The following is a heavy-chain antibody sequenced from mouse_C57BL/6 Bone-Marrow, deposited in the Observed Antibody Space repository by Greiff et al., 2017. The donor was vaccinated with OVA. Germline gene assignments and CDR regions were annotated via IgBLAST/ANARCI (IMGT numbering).Heavy chain of an antibody. CDR2: INPYNGGT. D-gene: IGHD3-3*01. V-gene: IGHV1-19*01. CDR1: GYTFTDYY. CDR3: ARSRAPDY. J-gene: IGHJ2*01. Sequence: VHVKQSGPVLVKPGASVKMSCKASGYTFTDYYMNWVKQSHGKSLEWIGVINPYNGGTSYNQKFKGKATLTVDTSSSTAYMELNSLTSEDSAVYYCARSRAPDYWGQGTTLTVSS.